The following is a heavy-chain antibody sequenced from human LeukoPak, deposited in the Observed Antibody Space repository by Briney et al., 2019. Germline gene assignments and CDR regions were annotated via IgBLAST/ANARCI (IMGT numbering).Heavy chain of an antibody. CDR2: TIPIFGTA. J-gene: IGHJ5*02. D-gene: IGHD4-17*01. V-gene: IGHV1-69*06. CDR3: ARTPYGDYQYNWFDP. Sequence: SVKVSCKASGGTFSSYAISWVRQVPGQGLEWMGGTIPIFGTANYAQKFQGRVTITADKSTSTAYMELSSLRSEDTAVYYCARTPYGDYQYNWFDPWGQGTLVTVSS. CDR1: GGTFSSYA.